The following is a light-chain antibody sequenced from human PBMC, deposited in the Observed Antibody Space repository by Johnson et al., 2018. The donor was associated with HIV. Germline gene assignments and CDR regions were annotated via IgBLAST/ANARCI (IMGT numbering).Light chain of an antibody. CDR1: SSNIGNNY. J-gene: IGLJ1*01. V-gene: IGLV1-51*01. CDR3: GTWDSSLSAYV. CDR2: DNH. Sequence: QSVLTQPPSVSAAPGQKVTISCSGSSSNIGNNYISWYQQVPGTAPKLLIYDNHKRPSGIPDRFSGSKSGTSVTLAITGLQTGDEADYYCGTWDSSLSAYVFGTGTKVTVL.